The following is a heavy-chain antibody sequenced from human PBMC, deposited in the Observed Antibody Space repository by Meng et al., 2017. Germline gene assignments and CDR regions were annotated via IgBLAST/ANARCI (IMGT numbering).Heavy chain of an antibody. CDR1: GYTFTGYY. J-gene: IGHJ4*02. V-gene: IGHV1-2*02. CDR3: AGLYYYDSSGYPG. CDR2: INPNSGGT. D-gene: IGHD3-22*01. Sequence: ASVKVSCKASGYTFTGYYMHWVRQAPGQGLEWMGWINPNSGGTNYAQKFQGRVTMTRDTSTSTAYMELSSLRSEDTAVYYCAGLYYYDSSGYPGWGQGTLVTVSS.